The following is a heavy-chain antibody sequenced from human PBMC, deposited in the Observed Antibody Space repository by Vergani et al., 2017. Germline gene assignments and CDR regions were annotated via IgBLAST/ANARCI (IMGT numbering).Heavy chain of an antibody. CDR3: ARSSSWKLDAFNS. D-gene: IGHD6-13*01. Sequence: QVQLQESGPGLVKPSQTLSLTCTVSGGSLSSGSYYWGWIRQPAGKGLEWIGRIYTSGSTNYKPSLKSRVTISVDTAKNQFSLKLSSVTAADTALYYCARSSSWKLDAFNSWGQATMVTVSS. J-gene: IGHJ3*02. CDR2: IYTSGST. V-gene: IGHV4-61*02. CDR1: GGSLSSGSYY.